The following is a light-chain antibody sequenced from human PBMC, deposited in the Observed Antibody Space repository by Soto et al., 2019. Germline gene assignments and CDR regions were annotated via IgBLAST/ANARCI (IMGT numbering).Light chain of an antibody. CDR2: AAS. J-gene: IGKJ4*01. Sequence: QLTTSPSFLSASVVHSVLITCRASRGISSYLAWYQQKPGKATKPLIYAASTLQTGVTSRFSGSGSGTEFTLTISSLQPEDFATYYCQQCYSSPLTFGGGTRWIS. CDR1: RGISSY. CDR3: QQCYSSPLT. V-gene: IGKV1-9*01.